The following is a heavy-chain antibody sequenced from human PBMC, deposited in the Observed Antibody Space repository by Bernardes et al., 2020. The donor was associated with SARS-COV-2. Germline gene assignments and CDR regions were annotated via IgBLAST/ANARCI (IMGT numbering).Heavy chain of an antibody. V-gene: IGHV4-59*13. CDR1: GGSISNYF. Sequence: ETLSLTCTVSGGSISNYFWSWIRQPPGKGLEWIGHIYDTGSATYNPSLKSRVIISVDTSKNQFSLRLSSVTAADTAVYYCARGGPYGDNYYDYWGQGTLVTGSS. J-gene: IGHJ4*02. CDR3: ARGGPYGDNYYDY. CDR2: IYDTGSA. D-gene: IGHD4-17*01.